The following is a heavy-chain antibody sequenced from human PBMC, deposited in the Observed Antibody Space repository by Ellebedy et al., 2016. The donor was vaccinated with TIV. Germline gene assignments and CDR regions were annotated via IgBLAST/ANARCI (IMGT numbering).Heavy chain of an antibody. Sequence: SETLSLXXTVSGGSISSSSYYWGWIRQPPGKGLEWIGSIYYSGSTYYSPSLESRLTISADTSKNQFSLKLSSVTAADTAVYYCAGATVGYYYYGVDVWGQGTTVTVSS. D-gene: IGHD2-8*02. CDR2: IYYSGST. CDR1: GGSISSSSYY. CDR3: AGATVGYYYYGVDV. V-gene: IGHV4-39*01. J-gene: IGHJ6*02.